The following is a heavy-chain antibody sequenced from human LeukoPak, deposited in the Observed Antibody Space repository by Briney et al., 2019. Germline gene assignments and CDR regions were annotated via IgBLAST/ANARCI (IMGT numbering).Heavy chain of an antibody. J-gene: IGHJ4*02. CDR1: GYTFTGYY. CDR3: AREDSGSSDFDY. D-gene: IGHD1-26*01. Sequence: ASVKLSCNASGYTFTGYYMHWVRQAPGQGLEWMGWINPNSGGTNYAQKFQGRVTMTRDTSISTAYMELSRLRSDDTAVYYCAREDSGSSDFDYWGQGTLVTVSS. V-gene: IGHV1-2*02. CDR2: INPNSGGT.